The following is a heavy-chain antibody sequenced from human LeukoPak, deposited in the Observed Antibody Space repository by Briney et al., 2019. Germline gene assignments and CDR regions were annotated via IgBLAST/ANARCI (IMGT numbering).Heavy chain of an antibody. V-gene: IGHV1-2*02. J-gene: IGHJ4*02. D-gene: IGHD1-26*01. Sequence: ASVKVSCKASGYTFTGYYMHWVRQAPGQGLEWMGWINPNSGGTNYAQKFQGRVTMTRDTSISTAYMELSRLRSDDTAVYYCARSPVRIVGATSPFDYWGQGTLSPSPQ. CDR3: ARSPVRIVGATSPFDY. CDR1: GYTFTGYY. CDR2: INPNSGGT.